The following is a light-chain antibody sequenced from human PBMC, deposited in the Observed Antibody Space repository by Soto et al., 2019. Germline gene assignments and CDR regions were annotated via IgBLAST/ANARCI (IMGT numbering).Light chain of an antibody. CDR1: QSVSSSY. Sequence: EIVLTQSPGTLSLSPGERATLSCRASQSVSSSYLAWYQQKPGQAPRLLIYAASSRASGIPDRFSGSGSGTDFTLTISRLEPEDFAVYYCQQYGSSLWTFGQGNKVDIK. CDR3: QQYGSSLWT. CDR2: AAS. J-gene: IGKJ1*01. V-gene: IGKV3-20*01.